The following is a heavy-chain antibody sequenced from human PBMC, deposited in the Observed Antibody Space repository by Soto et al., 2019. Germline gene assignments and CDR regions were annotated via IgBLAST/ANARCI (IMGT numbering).Heavy chain of an antibody. CDR1: GFTFSSYW. CDR2: INPDGSAT. J-gene: IGHJ4*02. V-gene: IGHV3-74*01. Sequence: GXPRLSCAASGFTFSSYWMHWVLQAPGKGLVWVSRINPDGSATNYADSVKGRFTISRDNAKNTLYLQTNSLRAEDTAVFYCGRGGSDSPMAPGYWGQGTLVTVYS. CDR3: GRGGSDSPMAPGY. D-gene: IGHD5-18*01.